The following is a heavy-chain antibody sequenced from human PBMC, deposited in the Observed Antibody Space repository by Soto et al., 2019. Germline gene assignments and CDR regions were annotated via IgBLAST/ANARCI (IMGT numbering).Heavy chain of an antibody. Sequence: GASVKVSCKASGYTFTSYGISWVRQAPGQGLEWMGWISAYNGNTNYAQKLQGRVTMTTDTSTSTAYMELRSLRSDATAVYYCARDYQSVVVAATPVYWGRGTLVTVSS. J-gene: IGHJ4*02. CDR2: ISAYNGNT. V-gene: IGHV1-18*01. CDR3: ARDYQSVVVAATPVY. CDR1: GYTFTSYG. D-gene: IGHD2-15*01.